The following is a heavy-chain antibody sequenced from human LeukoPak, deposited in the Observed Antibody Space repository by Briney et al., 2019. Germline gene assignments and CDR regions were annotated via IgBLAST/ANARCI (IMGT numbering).Heavy chain of an antibody. CDR3: GVLRYYPSYFDY. CDR2: ISSSSSTI. V-gene: IGHV3-48*01. CDR1: GFTFSSYS. D-gene: IGHD3-9*01. J-gene: IGHJ4*02. Sequence: GGSLRLSCAASGFTFSSYSMNWVRQAPGKGLEWVSYISSSSSTIYYADSVKGRFTISRDNAKNSLYLQINSLRAEDTAVYYCGVLRYYPSYFDYWGQGTLVTVSS.